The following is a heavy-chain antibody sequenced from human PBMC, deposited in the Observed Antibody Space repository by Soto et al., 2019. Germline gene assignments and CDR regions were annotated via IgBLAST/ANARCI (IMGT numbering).Heavy chain of an antibody. CDR2: ITVGTGNT. CDR3: AAGDSSGYYGG. V-gene: IGHV1-58*01. J-gene: IGHJ4*02. D-gene: IGHD3-22*01. Sequence: SVKVSCKASGFTFTSSSVQWVRQARGQRLEWIGWITVGTGNTNYAQKFQERVTVTRDMSTSTAYLELRNLRSEDTAVYYCAAGDSSGYYGGWGQGTQVTVSS. CDR1: GFTFTSSS.